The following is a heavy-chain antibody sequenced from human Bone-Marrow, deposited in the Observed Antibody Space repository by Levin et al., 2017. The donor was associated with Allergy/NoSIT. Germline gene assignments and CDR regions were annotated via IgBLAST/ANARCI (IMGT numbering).Heavy chain of an antibody. CDR2: IYYSGST. Sequence: SETLSLTCTVSGGSISSGDYYWSWIRQPPGKGLEWIGYIYYSGSTYYNPSLKSRVTISVDTSKNQFSLKLSSVTAADTAVYYCARGYCSSTSCYARGFGAFDIWGQGTMVTVSS. V-gene: IGHV4-30-4*01. CDR1: GGSISSGDYY. D-gene: IGHD2-2*01. J-gene: IGHJ3*02. CDR3: ARGYCSSTSCYARGFGAFDI.